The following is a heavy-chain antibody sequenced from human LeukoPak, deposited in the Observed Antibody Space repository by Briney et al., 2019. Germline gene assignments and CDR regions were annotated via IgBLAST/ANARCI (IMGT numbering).Heavy chain of an antibody. CDR2: IYPGDSDT. Sequence: HGESLKISCKASGYSFTNNWIGWVRQMPGKGLEWTGIIYPGDSDTRYSPPFKGQVTISADKSITTAYLQWGSLRASDTAMYYCALYYEEISYFDYWGQGTLVTVSS. J-gene: IGHJ4*02. CDR1: GYSFTNNW. CDR3: ALYYEEISYFDY. D-gene: IGHD3-22*01. V-gene: IGHV5-51*01.